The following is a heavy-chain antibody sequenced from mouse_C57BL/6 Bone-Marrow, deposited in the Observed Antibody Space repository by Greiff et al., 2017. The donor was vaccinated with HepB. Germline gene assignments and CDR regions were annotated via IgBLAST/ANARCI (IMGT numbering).Heavy chain of an antibody. CDR3: ARGGSYDYDDLHYYAMDY. V-gene: IGHV5-6*01. Sequence: EVQRVESGGDLVKPGGSLKLSCAASGFTFSSYGMSWVRQTPDKRLEWVATISSGGSYTYYPDSVKGRFTISRDNAKNTLYLQMSSLKSEDTAMYYYARGGSYDYDDLHYYAMDYWGQGTSVTVSS. J-gene: IGHJ4*01. CDR1: GFTFSSYG. CDR2: ISSGGSYT. D-gene: IGHD2-4*01.